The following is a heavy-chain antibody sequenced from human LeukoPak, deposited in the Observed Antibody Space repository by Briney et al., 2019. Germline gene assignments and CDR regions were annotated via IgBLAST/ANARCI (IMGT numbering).Heavy chain of an antibody. CDR1: GFTFSNYA. V-gene: IGHV3-23*01. CDR3: AKYGNDWYYFDH. Sequence: PGGSLRLSCSASGFTFSNYAMNWVRQAPGKGLEWVSGITGSSDSTYYAGSVKGRFTISRDNSKNTLYLQMSSLRADDTAVYYCAKYGNDWYYFDHWGQGALVTVSS. D-gene: IGHD3-9*01. CDR2: ITGSSDST. J-gene: IGHJ4*02.